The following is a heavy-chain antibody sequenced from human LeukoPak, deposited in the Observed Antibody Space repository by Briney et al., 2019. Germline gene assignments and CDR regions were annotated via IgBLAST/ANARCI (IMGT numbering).Heavy chain of an antibody. J-gene: IGHJ4*02. Sequence: SETLSLTCTVSGGSISSSSYYWGWIRQPPGKGLEWTGSIYYSGSTYYNPSLKSRVTISVDTSKNQFSLKLSSVTAADTAVYYCARLWWELLFDYWGQGTLVTVSS. CDR1: GGSISSSSYY. CDR2: IYYSGST. CDR3: ARLWWELLFDY. D-gene: IGHD1-26*01. V-gene: IGHV4-39*01.